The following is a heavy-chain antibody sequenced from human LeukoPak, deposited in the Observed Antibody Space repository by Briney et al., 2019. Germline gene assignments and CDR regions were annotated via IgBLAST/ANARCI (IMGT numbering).Heavy chain of an antibody. Sequence: GGSLRLSCAASGFTFSNYDMHWVRHAPGKGLEWVSAFHTAGDIHYSGSVKGRFATSRENAKNSFYLQMNNLGAGDTAVYYCARGSCSSRSCYKRVNGLDVWGQGTPVTGSS. CDR2: FHTAGDI. D-gene: IGHD2-2*01. J-gene: IGHJ6*02. V-gene: IGHV3-13*01. CDR1: GFTFSNYD. CDR3: ARGSCSSRSCYKRVNGLDV.